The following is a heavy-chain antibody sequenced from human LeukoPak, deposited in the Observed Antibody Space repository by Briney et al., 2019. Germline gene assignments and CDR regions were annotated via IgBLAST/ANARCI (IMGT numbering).Heavy chain of an antibody. CDR3: ARDIPPYSSSSHLWFDP. Sequence: SETLSLTCTVSGGSISSYYRSWIRQPPGKGLEWIGYIYYSGSTNYNPSLKSRVTISVDTSKNQFSLKLSSVAAADTAVYYCARDIPPYSSSSHLWFDPWGQGTLVTVSS. V-gene: IGHV4-59*01. CDR1: GGSISSYY. D-gene: IGHD6-6*01. CDR2: IYYSGST. J-gene: IGHJ5*02.